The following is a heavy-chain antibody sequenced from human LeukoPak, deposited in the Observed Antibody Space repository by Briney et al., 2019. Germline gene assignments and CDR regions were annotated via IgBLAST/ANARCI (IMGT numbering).Heavy chain of an antibody. D-gene: IGHD2-21*02. V-gene: IGHV3-7*03. Sequence: QPGGSLRLSCAASEFTFNRYWMSWVRQAPGKGLEWVANIKQDGNEKYYVDSVKGRFTISRDNAKNSLYLQMNSLRAEDTAVYYCARNCGGDCSWGQGTLVTVSS. CDR1: EFTFNRYW. J-gene: IGHJ5*02. CDR3: ARNCGGDCS. CDR2: IKQDGNEK.